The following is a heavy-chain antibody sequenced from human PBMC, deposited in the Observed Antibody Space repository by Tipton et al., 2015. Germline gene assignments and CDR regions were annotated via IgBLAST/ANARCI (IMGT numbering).Heavy chain of an antibody. V-gene: IGHV4-31*03. CDR2: IFYTGST. CDR1: GGAITSDGFY. D-gene: IGHD5-24*01. CDR3: ARDGYNSNYFDY. Sequence: TLSPTCTVSGGAITSDGFYWSWIRQHPGKGLEWIGYIFYTGSTYYNPSRKSRATLSVDTSKNQFSLKLSSVTAADTAVYYCARDGYNSNYFDYWGQGTLVTVSS. J-gene: IGHJ4*02.